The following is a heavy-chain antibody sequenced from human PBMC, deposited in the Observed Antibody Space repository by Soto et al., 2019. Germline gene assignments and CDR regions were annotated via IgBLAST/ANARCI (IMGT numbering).Heavy chain of an antibody. J-gene: IGHJ4*02. CDR1: GGSISSYY. Sequence: PSGTLSLTCTVSGGSISSYYWSWIRQPPGKGLEWIGYIYYSGSTNYNPSLKSRVTISVDTSKNQFSLKLSSVTAADTAVYYCARQKRWLKPTYYFDYWGQGTLVTVS. V-gene: IGHV4-59*08. CDR3: ARQKRWLKPTYYFDY. D-gene: IGHD5-12*01. CDR2: IYYSGST.